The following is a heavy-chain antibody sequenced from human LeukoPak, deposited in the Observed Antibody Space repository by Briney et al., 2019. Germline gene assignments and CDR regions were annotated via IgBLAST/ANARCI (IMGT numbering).Heavy chain of an antibody. J-gene: IGHJ4*02. CDR2: ISKSGSNI. CDR1: GFTFSSYG. V-gene: IGHV3-48*03. D-gene: IGHD3-22*01. CDR3: ARNRDFYDSSGSVPLDY. Sequence: PGGSLRLSCAVSGFTFSSYGMSWVRQAPGMGLEWISYISKSGSNIYYADSVKGRFTISRDNAKTSLFLQMSSLRADDTAVYYCARNRDFYDSSGSVPLDYWGQGILVTVSS.